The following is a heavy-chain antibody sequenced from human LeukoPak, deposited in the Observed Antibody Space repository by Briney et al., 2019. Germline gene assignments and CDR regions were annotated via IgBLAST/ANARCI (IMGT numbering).Heavy chain of an antibody. CDR2: IKQDVSEK. V-gene: IGHV3-7*01. D-gene: IGHD3-22*01. CDR1: GSTFSSYW. J-gene: IGHJ4*02. CDR3: ARGTSGYYYY. Sequence: GGSLRLSCAASGSTFSSYWMSSVRQAPGKGLEWVANIKQDVSEKYYVDSVKGQFTISRDNAKNSLYLQMNSLRDEETAVYYCARGTSGYYYYWGQGTLVTVSS.